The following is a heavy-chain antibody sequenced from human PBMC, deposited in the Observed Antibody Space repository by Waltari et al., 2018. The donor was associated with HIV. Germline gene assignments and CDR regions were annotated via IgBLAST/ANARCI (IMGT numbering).Heavy chain of an antibody. J-gene: IGHJ3*02. V-gene: IGHV1-69*12. Sequence: QVQLVQSGAEVKKPGSSVTVSCKASGGTVSSYAISWRRQAPGQGLEWMGGIIPIFETSNYAQKFQGRVTITADESTSTAYIELSSLRSDDTAVYYCARELKQLSPQDYDSPPRGFDIWGQGTMVTVSS. CDR2: IIPIFETS. CDR1: GGTVSSYA. D-gene: IGHD3-22*01. CDR3: ARELKQLSPQDYDSPPRGFDI.